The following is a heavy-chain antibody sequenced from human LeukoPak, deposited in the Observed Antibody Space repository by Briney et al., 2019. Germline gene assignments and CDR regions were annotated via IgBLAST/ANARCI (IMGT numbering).Heavy chain of an antibody. J-gene: IGHJ4*02. CDR1: GFTFDDYA. V-gene: IGHV3-43*02. Sequence: PGGSLRLSCAASGFTFDDYAMHWVRQAPGKGLEWVSLISGDGGSTYYADSVKGRFTISRDNSKNPLYLQMNSLRTEDTALYYCAKDRYYYDSSGASYDYWGQGTLVTVSS. CDR2: ISGDGGST. CDR3: AKDRYYYDSSGASYDY. D-gene: IGHD3-22*01.